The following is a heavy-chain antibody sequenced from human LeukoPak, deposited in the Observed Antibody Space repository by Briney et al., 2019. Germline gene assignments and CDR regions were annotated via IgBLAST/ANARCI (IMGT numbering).Heavy chain of an antibody. CDR1: GFTFRNYV. CDR3: AREGYYGSGSPPSLYFDY. Sequence: GGSLGLSCAASGFTFRNYVIHWVRQAPGKGLEWVAVTSSDLNVKLYADSVKGRFTISRDNTRSTLYLQMNSLRPEDTAIYYCAREGYYGSGSPPSLYFDYWGQGTLVTVSS. D-gene: IGHD3-10*01. V-gene: IGHV3-30-3*01. J-gene: IGHJ4*02. CDR2: TSSDLNVK.